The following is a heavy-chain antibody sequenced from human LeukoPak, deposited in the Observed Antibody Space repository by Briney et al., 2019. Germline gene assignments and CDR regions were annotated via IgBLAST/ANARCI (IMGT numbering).Heavy chain of an antibody. Sequence: TASETLSLTCTISGDSINDYYWSWIRQPPGKGLEWIGYIYYSGSTYYNPSLKSRVTISIDTSKKQVSLRLSSVTAADTAVYYCARTAWGSAFDIWGQGTMVTVSS. CDR2: IYYSGST. D-gene: IGHD7-27*01. CDR3: ARTAWGSAFDI. CDR1: GDSINDYY. V-gene: IGHV4-59*01. J-gene: IGHJ3*02.